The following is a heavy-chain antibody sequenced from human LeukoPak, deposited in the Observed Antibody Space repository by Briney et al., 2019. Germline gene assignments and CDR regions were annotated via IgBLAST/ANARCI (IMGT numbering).Heavy chain of an antibody. D-gene: IGHD6-13*01. CDR2: INPSGGST. J-gene: IGHJ4*02. CDR3: ARDIAAAGNLDY. Sequence: ASVKVSCKASGYTFTRHYMHWVRQAPGQGLEWMGIINPSGGSTSYAQKFQGRVTMTRDTSTSTAYMELSSLRSEDTAVYYCARDIAAAGNLDYWGQGTLVTVSS. V-gene: IGHV1-46*01. CDR1: GYTFTRHY.